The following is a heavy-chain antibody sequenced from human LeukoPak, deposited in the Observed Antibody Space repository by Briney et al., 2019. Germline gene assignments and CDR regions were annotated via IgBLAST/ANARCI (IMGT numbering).Heavy chain of an antibody. Sequence: SETLSLTCAVYGGSFSGYYWSWIRQPPGKGLEWIGEINHNGSTNYNPSLKSRVTISVDTSKNQFSLKMSSVTAADTAVYYCARGYYDILTGYYFDYWGQGTLVTVSS. CDR1: GGSFSGYY. CDR2: INHNGST. V-gene: IGHV4-34*01. CDR3: ARGYYDILTGYYFDY. J-gene: IGHJ4*02. D-gene: IGHD3-9*01.